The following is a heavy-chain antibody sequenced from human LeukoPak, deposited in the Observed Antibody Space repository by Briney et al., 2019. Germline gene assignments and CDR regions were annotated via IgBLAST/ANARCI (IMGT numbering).Heavy chain of an antibody. CDR3: AREASPRYYFDY. CDR1: GGSISSYY. CDR2: IYYSGST. J-gene: IGHJ4*02. V-gene: IGHV4-59*01. Sequence: SETLSLTCTVSGGSISSYYWSWIRQPPGKGLEWIGSIYYSGSTSYNPSLKSRVTISVDTSKNQFSLNLTSVTAADTAVYYCAREASPRYYFDYWGQGTLVTVSS.